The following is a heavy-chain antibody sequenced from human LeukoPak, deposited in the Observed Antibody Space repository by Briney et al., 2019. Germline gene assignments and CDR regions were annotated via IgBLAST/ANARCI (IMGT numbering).Heavy chain of an antibody. J-gene: IGHJ4*02. V-gene: IGHV4-38-2*02. Sequence: SETLSLTCSVSGFSVGGGYYWGWIRQTPGEGRKWIGSIHHGASSYYNPSLRSRVTVSLDTPKNQFSLRMTSVTAADTAVYYCARGGGLVGPSDYWGQGILVTVSA. CDR1: GFSVGGGYY. CDR3: ARGGGLVGPSDY. D-gene: IGHD3-16*01. CDR2: IHHGASS.